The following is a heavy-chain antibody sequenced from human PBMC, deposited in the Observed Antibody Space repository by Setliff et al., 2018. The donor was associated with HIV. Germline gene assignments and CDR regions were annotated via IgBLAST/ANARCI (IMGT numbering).Heavy chain of an antibody. J-gene: IGHJ2*01. V-gene: IGHV4-61*09. CDR2: IYTSGST. Sequence: LSLTCTVSGGSISSGSYYWSWIRQPPGKGLEWIGHIYTSGSTNYNPSLKSRVTISLDTSKTQFSLKLSTVTAADPAVYYYAREGIAAAGWYFDLWGRGTLVTVSS. D-gene: IGHD6-13*01. CDR1: GGSISSGSYY. CDR3: AREGIAAAGWYFDL.